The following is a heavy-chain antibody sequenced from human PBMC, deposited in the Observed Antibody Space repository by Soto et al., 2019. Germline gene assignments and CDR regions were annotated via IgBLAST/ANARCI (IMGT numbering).Heavy chain of an antibody. D-gene: IGHD3-22*01. CDR1: GFTFSSYA. CDR3: AKDRYDSSGYYFDY. Sequence: PGGPLRVSGAASGFTFSSYAMSWVRQAPGKGLEWVSAISGSGFSTYYADSVKGRFTISRDNSKNTLYLQMNSLRAEDTAVYYCAKDRYDSSGYYFDYWGQGTLVTVSS. CDR2: ISGSGFST. J-gene: IGHJ4*02. V-gene: IGHV3-23*01.